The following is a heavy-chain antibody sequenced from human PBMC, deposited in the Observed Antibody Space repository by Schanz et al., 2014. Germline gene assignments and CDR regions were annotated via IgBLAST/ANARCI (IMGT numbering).Heavy chain of an antibody. D-gene: IGHD5-12*01. J-gene: IGHJ4*02. V-gene: IGHV3-30-3*01. Sequence: VQLVESGGGLVKPGGSLRLSCAAYGFTLSSYAMHWVRQAPGKGLEWVAVISYDGSNKYYADSVKGRFTISRDNSKNTLYLQMNTLRAEDTAVYYCASPSGYSDYGTYFDFWGQGTLVTVSS. CDR1: GFTLSSYA. CDR3: ASPSGYSDYGTYFDF. CDR2: ISYDGSNK.